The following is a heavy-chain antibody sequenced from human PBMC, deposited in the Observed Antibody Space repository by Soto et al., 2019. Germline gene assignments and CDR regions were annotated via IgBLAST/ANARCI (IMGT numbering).Heavy chain of an antibody. CDR2: IHSSGGT. Sequence: KPSETLSLTCVVPGASSKSRNYFWGCILQPPGKGLEFVGSIHSSGGTYYNPSLKSRVTVSVDLSNSHFSLSLKSLTATDTAVYYCGRLAEAATGHTDFDFWGQGTLVTVSS. J-gene: IGHJ4*02. V-gene: IGHV4-39*02. CDR3: GRLAEAATGHTDFDF. CDR1: GASSKSRNYF. D-gene: IGHD2-15*01.